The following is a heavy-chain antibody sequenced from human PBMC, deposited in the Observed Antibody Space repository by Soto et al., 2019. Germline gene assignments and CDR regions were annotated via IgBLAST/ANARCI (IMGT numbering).Heavy chain of an antibody. Sequence: PSETLSLTCAVSGYSISSGYYWGWIRQPPGKGLEWIGSIYHSGSTYYNPSLKSRVTISVDTSKNQFSLKLSSVTAADTAVYYCARDRDQYGMDVWGQGTTVTVSS. V-gene: IGHV4-38-2*02. CDR2: IYHSGST. D-gene: IGHD3-10*01. J-gene: IGHJ6*02. CDR3: ARDRDQYGMDV. CDR1: GYSISSGYY.